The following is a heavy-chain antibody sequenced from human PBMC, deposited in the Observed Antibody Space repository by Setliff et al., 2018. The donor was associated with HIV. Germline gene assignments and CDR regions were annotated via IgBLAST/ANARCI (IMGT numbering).Heavy chain of an antibody. D-gene: IGHD3-3*01. Sequence: GGSLRLSCAASGFTFSFHAMTWVRQAPGKGLEWVSGINGDGDSTYYADSVKGRFTVSRDNSKDTLTLQMNDLRAEDTGLYYCAKDYTTTFWEYNWFDLWGQGPRSPSPQ. CDR1: GFTFSFHA. CDR2: INGDGDST. CDR3: AKDYTTTFWEYNWFDL. V-gene: IGHV3-23*01. J-gene: IGHJ5*02.